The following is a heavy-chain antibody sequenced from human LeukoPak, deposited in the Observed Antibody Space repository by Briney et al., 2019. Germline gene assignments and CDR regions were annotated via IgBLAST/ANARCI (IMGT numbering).Heavy chain of an antibody. CDR1: GFTFSNAW. V-gene: IGHV3-15*01. J-gene: IGHJ4*02. CDR3: TKATPHSTGWIDY. Sequence: PGGSLRLSCAASGFTFSNAWMSWVRQAPGKGLEWVGRIKSKTDGGTTDYVAPVKGRFSISRDDAKNTLYLQMNSLKTEDTAVYYCTKATPHSTGWIDYWGQGNLVTVSS. D-gene: IGHD6-19*01. CDR2: IKSKTDGGTT.